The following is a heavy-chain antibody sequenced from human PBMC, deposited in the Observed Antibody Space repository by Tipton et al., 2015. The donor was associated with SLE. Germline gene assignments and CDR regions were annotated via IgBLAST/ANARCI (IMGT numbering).Heavy chain of an antibody. D-gene: IGHD7-27*01. V-gene: IGHV4-59*01. J-gene: IGHJ4*02. CDR1: GGSISSYY. Sequence: LRLSCTVSGGSISSYYWSWIRQPPGKGLEWIGYIYYSGSTNYNPSLKSRVTISVDTSKNQFSLKLSSVTAADTAVYYCARVTDDRNWAFDYWGQGTLVTVSS. CDR3: ARVTDDRNWAFDY. CDR2: IYYSGST.